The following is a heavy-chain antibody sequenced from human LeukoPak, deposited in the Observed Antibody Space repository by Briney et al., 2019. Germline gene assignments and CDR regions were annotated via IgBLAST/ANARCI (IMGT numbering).Heavy chain of an antibody. CDR2: ISGSGDTT. V-gene: IGHV3-23*01. D-gene: IGHD4-17*01. CDR3: AKELTTERTPGVDS. J-gene: IGHJ4*02. CDR1: GFTFSCYS. Sequence: PGGSLRFSCTASGFTFSCYSMSWVRQGPGTGLEGFSAISGSGDTTFYADSVKGRLTISRDNSKKTLYLQVNSLRAEDTAVYFCAKELTTERTPGVDSWGQGTLVTVSS.